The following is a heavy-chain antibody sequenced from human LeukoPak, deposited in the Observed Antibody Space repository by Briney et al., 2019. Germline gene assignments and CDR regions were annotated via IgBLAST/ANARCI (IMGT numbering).Heavy chain of an antibody. CDR3: AKTTTGYSSGRYPGWPVDY. Sequence: GGSLRLSCAASGFTFSSYAVSWVRQAPGKGLGRVSAISGSGGGTYYADSVKGRFTISRDNSKNTLYLQMNSLSTEDTAIYYCAKTTTGYSSGRYPGWPVDYWGQGTLVTVSS. CDR2: ISGSGGGT. D-gene: IGHD6-19*01. J-gene: IGHJ4*02. CDR1: GFTFSSYA. V-gene: IGHV3-23*01.